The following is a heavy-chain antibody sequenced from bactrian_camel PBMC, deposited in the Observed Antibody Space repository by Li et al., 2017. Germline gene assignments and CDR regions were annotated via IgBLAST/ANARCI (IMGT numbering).Heavy chain of an antibody. Sequence: HVQLVESGGGSVQAGGSLRLSCAAAAYTSGGFDVAWYRRAAGNECELVSILRSSGSTYYTASVRGRFIISRNSAQKTVLLEMNRLKPEDTAMYYCAAPFWSEYDQGPEPCWAQGTQVTVS. J-gene: IGHJ4*01. V-gene: IGHV3S55*01. CDR2: LRSSGST. D-gene: IGHD4*01. CDR1: AYTSGGFD. CDR3: AAPFWSEYDQGPEPC.